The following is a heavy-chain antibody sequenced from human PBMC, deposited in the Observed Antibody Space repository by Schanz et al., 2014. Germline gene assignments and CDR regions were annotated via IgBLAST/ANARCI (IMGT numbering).Heavy chain of an antibody. CDR1: GYTFRHYG. D-gene: IGHD3-9*01. CDR3: ARGWGYDALTGYVF. CDR2: ISGYNGNT. V-gene: IGHV1-18*04. J-gene: IGHJ4*02. Sequence: QVQLVQSGGEVKKPGASVKVSCKASGYTFRHYGISWLRQASGQGLEWMGYISGYNGNTNYAPKVQDRVTMTTDTSTSTAYMELRSLRSDDTAVYYCARGWGYDALTGYVFWGQGTLVTVSS.